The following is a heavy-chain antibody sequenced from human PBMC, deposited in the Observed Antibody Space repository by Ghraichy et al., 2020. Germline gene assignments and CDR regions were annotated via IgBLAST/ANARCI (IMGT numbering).Heavy chain of an antibody. CDR2: IHYTGST. Sequence: SQTLSLTCTVSGASISSSTYYWGCIRQPPGMGLEWIGSIHYTGSTYYNSSLKSRVTISVDTSKSHLSLNLSSVTAADTAVYYCARLPSSGNFFPDYWGQGTLVTVSS. J-gene: IGHJ4*02. CDR1: GASISSSTYY. CDR3: ARLPSSGNFFPDY. D-gene: IGHD3-22*01. V-gene: IGHV4-39*02.